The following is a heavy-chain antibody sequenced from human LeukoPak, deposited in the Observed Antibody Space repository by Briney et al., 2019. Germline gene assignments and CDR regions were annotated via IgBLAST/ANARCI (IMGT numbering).Heavy chain of an antibody. CDR1: GFTFSSYA. CDR3: AQDRFVSSGRDDY. Sequence: GGSLRLSCAASGFTFSSYAMSWVRQAPGKGLEWVSGISGSGENTYYVDSVKGRFTISRDNSKNTLYPQMTNLRVEDTAVYFCAQDRFVSSGRDDYWGQGTLVTVSS. CDR2: ISGSGENT. D-gene: IGHD6-19*01. V-gene: IGHV3-23*01. J-gene: IGHJ4*02.